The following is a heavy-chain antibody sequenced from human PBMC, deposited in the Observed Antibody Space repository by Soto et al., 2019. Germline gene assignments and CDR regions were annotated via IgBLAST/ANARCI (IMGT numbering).Heavy chain of an antibody. J-gene: IGHJ5*02. CDR3: ASVLPSRIAAPWWRFEP. Sequence: SETLPLTCAVSGGSISSGGYSWSWIRQPPGKGLEWIGYIYHSGSTYYNPSLKSRVTISVDRSKNQFSLKLSSVTGADTAMYYWASVLPSRIAAPWWRFEPWRQGTLVTVSS. CDR1: GGSISSGGYS. D-gene: IGHD6-6*01. V-gene: IGHV4-30-2*01. CDR2: IYHSGST.